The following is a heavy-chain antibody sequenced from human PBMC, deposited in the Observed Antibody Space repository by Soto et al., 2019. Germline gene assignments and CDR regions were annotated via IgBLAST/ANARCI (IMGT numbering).Heavy chain of an antibody. CDR3: AREDYDILTGFHYYYGMDV. CDR1: GFTVSSNY. Sequence: GSLRLSCAASGFTVSSNYMSWVRQAPGKGLEWVSVIYSGGSTYYADSVKGRFTISRDNSKNTLYLQMNSLRAEDTAVYYCAREDYDILTGFHYYYGMDVWGQGTTVTVSS. CDR2: IYSGGST. D-gene: IGHD3-9*01. V-gene: IGHV3-53*01. J-gene: IGHJ6*02.